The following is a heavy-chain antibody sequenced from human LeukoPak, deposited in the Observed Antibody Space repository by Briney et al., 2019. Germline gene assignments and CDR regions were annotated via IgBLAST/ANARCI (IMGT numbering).Heavy chain of an antibody. Sequence: PSETLSLTCTASGGSIRSYYWSWIRQPPGKGLEWIGYIYYSGSTNYNPSLKSRVTISVDTSKNQFSLKLSSVTAADTAVYYCARGGLTMVRGVIHYYYYGMDVWGQGTTVTVSS. CDR1: GGSIRSYY. D-gene: IGHD3-10*01. V-gene: IGHV4-59*01. CDR2: IYYSGST. J-gene: IGHJ6*02. CDR3: ARGGLTMVRGVIHYYYYGMDV.